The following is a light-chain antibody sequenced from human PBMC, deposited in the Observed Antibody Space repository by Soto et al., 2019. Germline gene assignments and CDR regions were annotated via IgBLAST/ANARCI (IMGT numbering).Light chain of an antibody. V-gene: IGKV1-39*01. J-gene: IGKJ1*01. CDR2: AAS. Sequence: DIQMTQSPSSLSASVGARVTISCRASQTITTYLNWYQQKPGKAPKLLIYAASSLHSGVPSRFSGRGSGTDFTLTISSLQPEDFAAYYCQKTYSALWTFGQGTKLEIK. CDR1: QTITTY. CDR3: QKTYSALWT.